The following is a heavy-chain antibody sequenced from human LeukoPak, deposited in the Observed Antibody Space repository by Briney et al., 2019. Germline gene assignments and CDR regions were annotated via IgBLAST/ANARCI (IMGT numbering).Heavy chain of an antibody. CDR1: GYSFTSYW. V-gene: IGHV5-10-1*01. CDR3: ARIRAAAGRGSWFDP. D-gene: IGHD6-13*01. CDR2: IGPGDSYS. J-gene: IGHJ5*02. Sequence: GESLRISCKGSGYSFTSYWINWVRQMPGKGLEWMGRIGPGDSYSDYSPSFQGHVTFSADKSISTAYLQWSSLKAPDSAMYYCARIRAAAGRGSWFDPWGQGTLVTVSS.